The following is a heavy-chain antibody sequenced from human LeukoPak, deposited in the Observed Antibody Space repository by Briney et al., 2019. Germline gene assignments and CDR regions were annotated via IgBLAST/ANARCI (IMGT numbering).Heavy chain of an antibody. D-gene: IGHD6-19*01. Sequence: PGGSLRLSCAASGFTFSIYAMSWVRQAPGKGLEWVSAISGSGGSTYYADSVKGRFTISRGNSKNTLYLQMNSLRAGDTAVYYCAKAPEYSSGRFRNSHFDYWGQGTLVTVSS. J-gene: IGHJ4*02. CDR1: GFTFSIYA. CDR3: AKAPEYSSGRFRNSHFDY. CDR2: ISGSGGST. V-gene: IGHV3-23*01.